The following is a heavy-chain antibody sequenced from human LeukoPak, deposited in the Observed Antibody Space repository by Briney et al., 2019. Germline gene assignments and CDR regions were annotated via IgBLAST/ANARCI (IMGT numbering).Heavy chain of an antibody. V-gene: IGHV3-48*04. CDR3: ARPQGTSTRNWFDP. D-gene: IGHD2-2*01. CDR1: GFTFRSYS. Sequence: GSLSLSCAASGFTFRSYSMNWVRQAPGKGLEWVAYISSSSSTKYYADSVKGRFTISRDNAKNSLYLQMNSLRAEDTAVYYCARPQGTSTRNWFDPWGQGTLVTVSS. J-gene: IGHJ5*02. CDR2: ISSSSSTK.